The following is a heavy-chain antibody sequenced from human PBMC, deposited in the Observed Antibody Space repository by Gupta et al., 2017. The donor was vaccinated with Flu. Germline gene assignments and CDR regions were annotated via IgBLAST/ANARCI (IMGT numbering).Heavy chain of an antibody. CDR1: GIIVRTDW. CDR3: ARVGATTFY. V-gene: IGHV3-74*01. CDR2: INSDGSIT. D-gene: IGHD1-26*01. Sequence: EVKRVESRGGSAHPAGSLIPSCTASGIIVRTDWMHWVRQIPGKGLVCVSRINSDGSITNYADSVKGRFTISRDNSKNTLYLQMNSLTADDTAVYYCARVGATTFYWGQGTLVTVSS. J-gene: IGHJ1*01.